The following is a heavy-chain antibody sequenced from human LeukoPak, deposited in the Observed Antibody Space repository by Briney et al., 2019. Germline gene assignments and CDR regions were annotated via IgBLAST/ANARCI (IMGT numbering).Heavy chain of an antibody. J-gene: IGHJ5*02. V-gene: IGHV3-23*01. Sequence: PSETLSLTCTVSGGSISSTIYYWGWIRQPPGKGLEWVSAISRSGENTYYADSVKGRFTISRDNSNNTLYLQMNSLRAEDTAVYYCAKVLPIYFSPSSWFDPWGQGTLVTVSS. CDR2: ISRSGENT. CDR3: AKVLPIYFSPSSWFDP. D-gene: IGHD3-3*01. CDR1: GGSISSTIYY.